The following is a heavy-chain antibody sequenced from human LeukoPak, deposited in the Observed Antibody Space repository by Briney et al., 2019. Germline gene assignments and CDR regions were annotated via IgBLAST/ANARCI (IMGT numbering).Heavy chain of an antibody. Sequence: GGSLRLSCAASGFIFSSFGMHWVRQAPGRGLEWVAAIRSDGSDEYFADSVRGRFTISRENAKNSLYLQMNSLRAGDTAVYYCARGSYYYYMDVWGKGTTVTVSS. J-gene: IGHJ6*03. CDR3: ARGSYYYYMDV. V-gene: IGHV3-33*01. CDR2: IRSDGSDE. CDR1: GFIFSSFG.